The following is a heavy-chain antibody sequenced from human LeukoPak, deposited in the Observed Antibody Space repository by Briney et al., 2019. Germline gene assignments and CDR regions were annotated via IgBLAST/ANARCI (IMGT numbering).Heavy chain of an antibody. CDR2: INSDGSST. J-gene: IGHJ4*02. V-gene: IGHV3-74*01. Sequence: PGGSLRLSCAASGFTFSSYWMQWVRQAPGKGLVWVSRINSDGSSTSYADSVKGRFTIYRDNAKNTLYLQMNSLRAEDTAVYYCARVGRYSGYDEFDYWGQGTLVTVSS. CDR3: ARVGRYSGYDEFDY. D-gene: IGHD5-12*01. CDR1: GFTFSSYW.